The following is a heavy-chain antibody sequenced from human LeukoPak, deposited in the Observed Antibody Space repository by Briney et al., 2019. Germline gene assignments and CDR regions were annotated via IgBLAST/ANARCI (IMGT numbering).Heavy chain of an antibody. J-gene: IGHJ4*02. CDR2: IYYSGST. CDR3: ARLDSSGPNDY. V-gene: IGHV4-39*01. D-gene: IGHD6-19*01. CDR1: GVSISSSSYY. Sequence: PSETLSLTCTVSGVSISSSSYYWGWIRQPPGKGLEWIGNIYYSGSTYCNPSLKSRVTISVDTSKNQFSLELTSVTAADTAVYYCARLDSSGPNDYWGQGTLVIVSS.